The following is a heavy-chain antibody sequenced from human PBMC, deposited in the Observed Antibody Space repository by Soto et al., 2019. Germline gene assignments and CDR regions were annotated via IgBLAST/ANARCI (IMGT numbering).Heavy chain of an antibody. Sequence: QVLLVQSGAEVKKPGASVKVSCKASGYSFTGYNMHWVRQAPGQGLEWMGWINPNSGGANYAQKFQDRVTMTRDTSITTAYMELSRLTSDDTAVYYCAKEGSSSSEYFQHWGQGTLVNVSS. V-gene: IGHV1-2*02. J-gene: IGHJ1*01. CDR2: INPNSGGA. CDR1: GYSFTGYN. CDR3: AKEGSSSSEYFQH. D-gene: IGHD6-6*01.